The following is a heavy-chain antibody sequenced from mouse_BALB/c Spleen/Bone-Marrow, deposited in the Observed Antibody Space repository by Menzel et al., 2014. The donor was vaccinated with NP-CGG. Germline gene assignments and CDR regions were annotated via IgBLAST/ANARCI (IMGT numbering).Heavy chain of an antibody. J-gene: IGHJ3*01. Sequence: EVKLVESGGGLVQPGGSRKLSCAASGFTFSSFGMHWVRQAPEKGLEWVAYISSGSSTIYYADTVKGRFTISRDNPMNTLFLQMTSLRSEDTAMYNCARGGNYAWFAYWGQVLWSPSLQ. CDR3: ARGGNYAWFAY. CDR1: GFTFSSFG. CDR2: ISSGSSTI. V-gene: IGHV5-17*02. D-gene: IGHD2-1*01.